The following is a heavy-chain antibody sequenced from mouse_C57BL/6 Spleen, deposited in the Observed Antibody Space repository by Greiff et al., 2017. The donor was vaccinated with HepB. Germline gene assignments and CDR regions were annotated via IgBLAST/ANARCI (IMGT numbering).Heavy chain of an antibody. J-gene: IGHJ3*01. Sequence: QVQLQQSGAELVRPGASVTLSCKASGYTFTDYEMHWVKQTPVHGLEWIGAIDPETGGTAYNQKFKGKAILTADKSSSTAYMELRSLTSEDSAVYYCRREGSGFFAYWGQGTMVTVSA. V-gene: IGHV1-15*01. D-gene: IGHD1-3*01. CDR1: GYTFTDYE. CDR3: RREGSGFFAY. CDR2: IDPETGGT.